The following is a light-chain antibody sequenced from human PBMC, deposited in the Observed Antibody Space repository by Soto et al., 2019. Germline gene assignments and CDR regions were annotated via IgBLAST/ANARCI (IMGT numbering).Light chain of an antibody. J-gene: IGLJ3*02. CDR1: SSNIGSNT. CDR3: AAWDDSLNGVV. Sequence: QSVLTQPPSASGTPGQTVTISCSGSSSNIGSNTVNWYQQLPGTAPQLLIYNNNKHPPGVPDRFSGCNSGTSVSLAISGLQHEDEDDYYCAAWDDSLNGVVFGGGTKLTVL. V-gene: IGLV1-44*01. CDR2: NNN.